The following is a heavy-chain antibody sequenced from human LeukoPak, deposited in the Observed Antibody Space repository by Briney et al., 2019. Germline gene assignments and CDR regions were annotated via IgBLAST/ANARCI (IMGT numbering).Heavy chain of an antibody. CDR3: ARAAYSSTWYSRYFDL. V-gene: IGHV3-13*01. CDR2: IGTAGEI. CDR1: GFTVSSNY. D-gene: IGHD6-13*01. Sequence: GGSLRLSCAASGFTVSSNYMSWVRQATGKGLEWVSGIGTAGEIYYPGSVKGRFTISRENAKNSLYLQMNSLRAGDTAVYYCARAAYSSTWYSRYFDLWGRGTLVTVSS. J-gene: IGHJ2*01.